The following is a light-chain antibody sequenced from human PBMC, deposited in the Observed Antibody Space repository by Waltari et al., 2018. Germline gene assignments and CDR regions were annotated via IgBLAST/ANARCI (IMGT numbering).Light chain of an antibody. CDR1: SSDAGGSDY. CDR3: ASYTSTSTWV. Sequence: QSALTQPASVSGSPGQSIAISCTGTSSDAGGSDYVSWYQHHPGKAPKVLISDVTKRPSGVSDRFSGSKSGNTASLTISGLQADDEADFFCASYTSTSTWVFGGGTKLTVL. V-gene: IGLV2-14*03. CDR2: DVT. J-gene: IGLJ3*02.